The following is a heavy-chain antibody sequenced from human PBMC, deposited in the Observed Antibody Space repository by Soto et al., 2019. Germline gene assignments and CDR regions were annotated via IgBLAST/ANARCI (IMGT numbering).Heavy chain of an antibody. CDR1: GGSISSSSYY. J-gene: IGHJ4*02. D-gene: IGHD3-10*01. CDR3: ARRSRYYGSGSYPDY. Sequence: PSETLSLTCTVSGGSISSSSYYWGWIRQPPGKGLEWIGSIYYSGSTYYNPSLKSRVTISVDTSKNQFSLKQSSVTAADTAVYYCARRSRYYGSGSYPDYWGQGTLVTAPQ. V-gene: IGHV4-39*01. CDR2: IYYSGST.